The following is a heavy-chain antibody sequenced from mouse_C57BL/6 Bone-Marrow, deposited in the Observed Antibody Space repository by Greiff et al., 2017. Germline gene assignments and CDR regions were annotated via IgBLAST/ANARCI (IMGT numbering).Heavy chain of an antibody. J-gene: IGHJ2*01. Sequence: QVQLQQSGAELVKPGASVKMSCKASGYTFTTYPIEWMKQNHVQSLEWIGNFHPYNDDTQYNEKFKGKATLTVEKSSNTVYLELSRLTSDDSAVYYCARSSTFFYYFDYWGQGTTLTVSS. CDR3: ARSSTFFYYFDY. CDR1: GYTFTTYP. CDR2: FHPYNDDT. V-gene: IGHV1-47*01. D-gene: IGHD5-1*01.